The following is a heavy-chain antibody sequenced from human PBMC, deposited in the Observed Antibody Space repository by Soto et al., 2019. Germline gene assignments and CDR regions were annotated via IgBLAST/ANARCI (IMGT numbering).Heavy chain of an antibody. J-gene: IGHJ4*02. Sequence: SVKVSCKASGVTFNRQGMRWVRQAPGQGLEWMGGIIPMFGTPRYAEKFQDRVTIPADESTGTAYLELSSLTSEDTAVYYCATSAGRDRYRFDYCGPGTLVTVSS. CDR1: GVTFNRQG. CDR3: ATSAGRDRYRFDY. CDR2: IIPMFGTP. V-gene: IGHV1-69*13. D-gene: IGHD1-26*01.